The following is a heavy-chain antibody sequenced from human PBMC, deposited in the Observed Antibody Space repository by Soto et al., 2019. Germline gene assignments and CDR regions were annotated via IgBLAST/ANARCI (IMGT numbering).Heavy chain of an antibody. J-gene: IGHJ5*02. V-gene: IGHV3-7*01. CDR3: AAWDISNP. CDR1: GITFSNYW. Sequence: PGGSLRLSCVGSGITFSNYWMNWVRQTPGKGLEWVANIKPDGSAKAYVDSVKGRFTVSRDNAKNSLYLQMNSLRAEDTAVYFCAAWDISNPWGQATLVSVSS. CDR2: IKPDGSAK. D-gene: IGHD2-15*01.